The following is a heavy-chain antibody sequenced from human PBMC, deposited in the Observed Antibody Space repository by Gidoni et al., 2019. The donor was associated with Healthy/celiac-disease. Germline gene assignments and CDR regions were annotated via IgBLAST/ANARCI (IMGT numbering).Heavy chain of an antibody. J-gene: IGHJ4*02. Sequence: QVQLQESGPGLLKPSQTLSLTCTVSGGSISSGGYYWSWIRQHPGKGLEWIGYIYYSGSTYYNPSLKSRVTISVDTSKNQFSLKLSSVTAADTAVYYCALGGREMATIFFGYWGQGTLVTVSS. D-gene: IGHD3-9*01. V-gene: IGHV4-31*03. CDR1: GGSISSGGYY. CDR3: ALGGREMATIFFGY. CDR2: IYYSGST.